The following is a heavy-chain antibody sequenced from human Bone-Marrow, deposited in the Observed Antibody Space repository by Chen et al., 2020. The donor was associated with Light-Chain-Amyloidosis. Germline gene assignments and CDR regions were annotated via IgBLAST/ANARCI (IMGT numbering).Heavy chain of an antibody. V-gene: IGHV3-23*04. CDR3: AKWLLIQSRSSVDY. J-gene: IGHJ4*02. CDR2: ISYSGANI. CDR1: GFTFSNYA. Sequence: EVQLVESGGDLVQPGGSLRLSCAASGFTFSNYAMTWVRQAPGKGLEWVSTISYSGANIYYAGSVKGRFTISRDNSRNTLSLQMNSLRAEDTAVYYCAKWLLIQSRSSVDYWGQGTLVTVSS. D-gene: IGHD5-12*01.